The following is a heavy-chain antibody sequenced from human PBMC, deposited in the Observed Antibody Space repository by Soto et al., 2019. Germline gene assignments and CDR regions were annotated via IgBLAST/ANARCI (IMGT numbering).Heavy chain of an antibody. V-gene: IGHV3-7*03. CDR2: IKKDESEI. J-gene: IGHJ4*02. Sequence: GWSHRLSCAASGFILSVSSIAWVLRALGQGMEWVATIKKDESEIDYGDSVKGRFTISRDNAKNSLELQMTSLRVEDTAVYYCGRGRDSDGSVYRLVEYWGQGTLVTSPQ. D-gene: IGHD3-22*01. CDR1: GFILSVSS. CDR3: GRGRDSDGSVYRLVEY.